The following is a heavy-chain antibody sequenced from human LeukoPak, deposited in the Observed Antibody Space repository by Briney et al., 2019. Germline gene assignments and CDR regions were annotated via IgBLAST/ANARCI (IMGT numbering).Heavy chain of an antibody. CDR2: ISSSSSTI. CDR1: GFTFSTYS. V-gene: IGHV3-48*04. Sequence: GGSLRLSCAASGFTFSTYSMNWVRQAPGKGLEWASHISSSSSTIYYADSVKGRFTISRDNAKNLLYLQMSSLRVEDTAVYYCASWAGNAQSDSWTGPFDYWGQGTLVTVSS. J-gene: IGHJ4*02. CDR3: ASWAGNAQSDSWTGPFDY. D-gene: IGHD3/OR15-3a*01.